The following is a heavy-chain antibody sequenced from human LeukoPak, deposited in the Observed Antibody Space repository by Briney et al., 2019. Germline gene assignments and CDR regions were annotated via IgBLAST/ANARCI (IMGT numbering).Heavy chain of an antibody. V-gene: IGHV3-33*06. CDR2: IWYDGSNK. Sequence: PGGSLRLSCAASGFTFSSYDMHWVRQAPDKGLEWVALIWYDGSNKYCADSVKGRFTISRDNSKNTLYLQMNSLRAEDTAVYYCAKGAPDYAGSYFDYWGQGTLVTVSS. J-gene: IGHJ4*02. D-gene: IGHD4-17*01. CDR1: GFTFSSYD. CDR3: AKGAPDYAGSYFDY.